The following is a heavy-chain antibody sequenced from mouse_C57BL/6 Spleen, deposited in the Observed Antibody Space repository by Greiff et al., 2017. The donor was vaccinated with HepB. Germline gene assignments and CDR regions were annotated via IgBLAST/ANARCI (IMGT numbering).Heavy chain of an antibody. CDR3: ARVTVVPYWYFDV. J-gene: IGHJ1*03. CDR1: GYTFTDYY. Sequence: EVQLQQSGPELVKPGASVKISCKASGYTFTDYYMNWVKQSHGKSLEWIGDINPNNGGTSYNQKFKGKATLTVDKSSSTAYMELRSLTSEDSAVYYCARVTVVPYWYFDVWGTGTTVTVSS. CDR2: INPNNGGT. V-gene: IGHV1-26*01. D-gene: IGHD1-1*01.